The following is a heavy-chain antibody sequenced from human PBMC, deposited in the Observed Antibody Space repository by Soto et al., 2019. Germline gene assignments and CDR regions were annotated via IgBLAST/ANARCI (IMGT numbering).Heavy chain of an antibody. CDR2: IYWDDDK. D-gene: IGHD2-15*01. CDR1: GFSLSTSGVG. Sequence: QITLKESGPTLVKPTQTLTLTCTFSGFSLSTSGVGVAWIRQPPGKALEWLALIYWDDDKRYRPSLESRLTITTDTSKTQVVLTMPTMDSVDTATYYCAYLPCSGGSCYWFSFSGMDVWGQGTTVTVSS. CDR3: AYLPCSGGSCYWFSFSGMDV. J-gene: IGHJ6*02. V-gene: IGHV2-5*02.